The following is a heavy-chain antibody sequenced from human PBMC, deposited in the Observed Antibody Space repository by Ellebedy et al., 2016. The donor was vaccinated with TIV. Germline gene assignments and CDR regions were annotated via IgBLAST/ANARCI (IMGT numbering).Heavy chain of an antibody. CDR3: ARGRWLRSGNDYREFSSWFDT. J-gene: IGHJ5*02. D-gene: IGHD3-10*01. CDR1: GGSISSYY. CDR2: IYYSGST. V-gene: IGHV4-59*12. Sequence: MPSETLSLTCTVSGGSISSYYWSWIRQPPGKGLEWIGYIYYSGSTNYKPSLKSRVTISVDTSKNQFSLRLSSVTAADTAVYYCARGRWLRSGNDYREFSSWFDTWGQGTLATVSS.